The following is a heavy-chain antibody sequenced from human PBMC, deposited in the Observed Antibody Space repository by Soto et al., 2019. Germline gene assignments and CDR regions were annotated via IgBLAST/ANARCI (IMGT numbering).Heavy chain of an antibody. D-gene: IGHD6-19*01. CDR2: ISVYSGNT. V-gene: IGHV1-18*04. Sequence: QFQLVQSGAEVRKPGVSVKVSCKASGYTLTSYGISWVRQAPGQGLEWMGWISVYSGNTNYAQKSQGRVSMTRDTSTSTAYMELRSLRSDDTAVYYRATLAGAGSVNWFDPWGQGTLVTVSS. CDR1: GYTLTSYG. J-gene: IGHJ5*02. CDR3: ATLAGAGSVNWFDP.